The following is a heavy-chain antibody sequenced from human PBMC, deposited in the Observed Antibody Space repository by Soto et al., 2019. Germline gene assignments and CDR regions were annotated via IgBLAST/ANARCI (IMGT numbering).Heavy chain of an antibody. V-gene: IGHV1-18*04. CDR2: ISAYNGNT. J-gene: IGHJ6*02. Sequence: ASVKVSCKASGYTFTSYGISWVRQAPGQGLEWMGWISAYNGNTNYAQKLQGRVTMTTDTSTSTAYMELRSLRSDDTAVYYCARASGYSYGYYYYGMDVWGQGTTATVSS. CDR1: GYTFTSYG. D-gene: IGHD5-18*01. CDR3: ARASGYSYGYYYYGMDV.